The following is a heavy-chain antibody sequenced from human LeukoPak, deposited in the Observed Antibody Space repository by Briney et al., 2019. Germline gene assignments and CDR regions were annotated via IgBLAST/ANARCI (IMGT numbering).Heavy chain of an antibody. CDR2: IIPIFGTA. CDR1: GGTFSSYA. CDR3: ARVLVYVYGMDV. Sequence: GASVKVSCKASGGTFSSYAISWVRQAPGQGLEWMGGIIPIFGTANYAQKFQGRVTITADESTSTAYMELSSLRSEDTAVYYCARVLVYVYGMDVWGQGTTVTVSS. J-gene: IGHJ6*02. D-gene: IGHD2-8*01. V-gene: IGHV1-69*01.